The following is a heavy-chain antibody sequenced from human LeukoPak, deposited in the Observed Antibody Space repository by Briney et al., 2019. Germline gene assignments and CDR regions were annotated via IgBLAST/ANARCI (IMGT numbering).Heavy chain of an antibody. D-gene: IGHD3-16*01. CDR2: IYYSGST. Sequence: TTSETLSLTCTVSGGSISSSSYYWGWIRQPPGKGLEWIGSIYYSGSTYYNPSLKSRVTISVDTSKNQFSLKLSSVTAADTAVYYCAVRGVEAGYYPGWGQGTLVTVSS. J-gene: IGHJ4*02. V-gene: IGHV4-39*01. CDR3: AVRGVEAGYYPG. CDR1: GGSISSSSYY.